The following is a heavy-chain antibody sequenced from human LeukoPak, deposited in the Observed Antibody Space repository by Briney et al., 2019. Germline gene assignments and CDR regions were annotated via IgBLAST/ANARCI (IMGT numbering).Heavy chain of an antibody. Sequence: GGSLRLSCAASGFTLSSYAMSWVRQAPGKGLEWVSSISASGGSTNYADSVKGRFTISRDNSKNTVYLQMNSLRAEDTAVYYCAKVMRGSERLTMVRGVIIKTAGLYYMDVWGKGTTVTVSS. CDR1: GFTLSSYA. D-gene: IGHD3-10*01. CDR2: ISASGGST. J-gene: IGHJ6*03. V-gene: IGHV3-23*01. CDR3: AKVMRGSERLTMVRGVIIKTAGLYYMDV.